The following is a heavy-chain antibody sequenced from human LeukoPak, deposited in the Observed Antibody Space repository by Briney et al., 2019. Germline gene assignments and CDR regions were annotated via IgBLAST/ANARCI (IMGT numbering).Heavy chain of an antibody. CDR1: GFTFRTYG. V-gene: IGHV3-30*18. Sequence: PGGSLRLSCAASGFTFRTYGMHWVRQAPGKGLEWVAVISYDGTNKYYADSVKGRFTISRDNSKNTLYLQMNSLKTDDTAVYYCANYGDYQYFDYWGQGTPVTVSS. D-gene: IGHD4-17*01. CDR3: ANYGDYQYFDY. CDR2: ISYDGTNK. J-gene: IGHJ4*02.